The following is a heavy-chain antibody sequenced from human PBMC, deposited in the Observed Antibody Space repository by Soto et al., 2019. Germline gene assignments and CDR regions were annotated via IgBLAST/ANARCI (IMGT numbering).Heavy chain of an antibody. CDR1: GGTFSSSA. CDR2: IMPIFRTA. V-gene: IGHV1-69*12. Sequence: QVQLVQSGAEVKKPGSSVKVSCKASGGTFSSSAFSWVRQAPGQGLEWMGGIMPIFRTADYAQKFQGRVTRTADESTSTADMELSSLRSEDTGVYYCAGDKDRQQLGGNYYYIMDVWGQGTTVTVSS. CDR3: AGDKDRQQLGGNYYYIMDV. J-gene: IGHJ6*02. D-gene: IGHD3-3*02.